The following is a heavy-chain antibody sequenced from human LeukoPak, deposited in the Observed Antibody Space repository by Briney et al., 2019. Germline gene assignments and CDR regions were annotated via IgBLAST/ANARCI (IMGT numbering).Heavy chain of an antibody. CDR3: ARWEIRGTAHQLDY. Sequence: GGSLRLSCAASGFTLSSHWMTWVRQAPGKGLKWVANINQDGSAKYYVDSVKGRFTISRDNAKNSMYLQMNRLRVEDTAVYYCARWEIRGTAHQLDYWGQGTLVTVSS. J-gene: IGHJ4*02. CDR2: INQDGSAK. V-gene: IGHV3-7*01. D-gene: IGHD1-7*01. CDR1: GFTLSSHW.